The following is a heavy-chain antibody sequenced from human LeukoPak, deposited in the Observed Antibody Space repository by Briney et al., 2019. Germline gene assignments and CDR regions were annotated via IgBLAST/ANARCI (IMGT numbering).Heavy chain of an antibody. CDR2: INWNGGDI. J-gene: IGHJ5*02. V-gene: IGHV3-20*04. CDR3: ARISGWSFDP. D-gene: IGHD6-19*01. CDR1: GFTFDDYG. Sequence: GGSLRLSCAASGFTFDDYGMTRVRQIPGKGLEWVSGINWNGGDIGYVDSVKGRFTISRDNAKNSLYLQMNSLSAEDTALYYCARISGWSFDPWGQGTLVTVSS.